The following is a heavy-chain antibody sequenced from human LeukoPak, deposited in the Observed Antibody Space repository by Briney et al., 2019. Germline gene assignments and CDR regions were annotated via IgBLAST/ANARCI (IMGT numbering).Heavy chain of an antibody. CDR2: IYYSGST. CDR3: ARANYYYDSSGYYAGLVYYGMDV. V-gene: IGHV4-31*03. J-gene: IGHJ6*02. D-gene: IGHD3-22*01. CDR1: GGSISSGGYY. Sequence: SETLSLTCTVSGGSISSGGYYWSWIRQHPGKGLEWIGYIYYSGSTYYNPSLKSRVTISVDTSKNQFSLKLSSVTAADTAVYYCARANYYYDSSGYYAGLVYYGMDVWGQGTTVTVSS.